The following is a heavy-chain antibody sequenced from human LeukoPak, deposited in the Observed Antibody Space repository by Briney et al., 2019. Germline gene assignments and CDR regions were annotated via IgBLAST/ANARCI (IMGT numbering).Heavy chain of an antibody. V-gene: IGHV4-59*08. CDR3: ARAIVATIEYAFDI. CDR2: IYYSGST. D-gene: IGHD5-12*01. Sequence: SETLSLTCTVSGVSISSYYWSWIRQPPGKGLEWIGYIYYSGSTNYNPSLKSRVTISVDTSKNQFSLKLSSVTAADTAVYHCARAIVATIEYAFDIWGQGTMVTVSS. CDR1: GVSISSYY. J-gene: IGHJ3*02.